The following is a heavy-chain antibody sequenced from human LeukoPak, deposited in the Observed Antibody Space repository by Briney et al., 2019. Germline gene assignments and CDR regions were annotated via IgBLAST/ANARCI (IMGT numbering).Heavy chain of an antibody. CDR2: IYYSGST. Sequence: SGTLSLTCTVSGGSISSSSYYWGWIRQPPGKGLEWIGSIYYSGSTYYNPSLKSRVTISVDTSKNQFSLKLSSVTAADTAVYYCARQGSKISYDFWSGYTHWGQGTLVTVSS. J-gene: IGHJ4*02. V-gene: IGHV4-39*01. CDR1: GGSISSSSYY. CDR3: ARQGSKISYDFWSGYTH. D-gene: IGHD3-3*01.